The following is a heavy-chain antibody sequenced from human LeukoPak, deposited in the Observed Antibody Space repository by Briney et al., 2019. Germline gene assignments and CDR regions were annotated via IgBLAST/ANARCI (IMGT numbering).Heavy chain of an antibody. CDR3: ARDREDSSGLFDY. D-gene: IGHD3-22*01. J-gene: IGHJ4*02. Sequence: ASVKVSCKASGGTFSSYAISWVRQAPGQGLEWMGGIIPIFGTANYAQKFQGRVTITTDESTNTAYMELSSLRSEDTAVYYCARDREDSSGLFDYWGQGTLVTVSS. CDR2: IIPIFGTA. CDR1: GGTFSSYA. V-gene: IGHV1-69*05.